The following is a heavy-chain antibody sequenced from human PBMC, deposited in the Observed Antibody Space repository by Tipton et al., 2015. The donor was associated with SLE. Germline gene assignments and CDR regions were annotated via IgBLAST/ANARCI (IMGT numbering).Heavy chain of an antibody. J-gene: IGHJ5*02. Sequence: SLRLSCAASGFTFSSYGMHWVRQAPGKGLEWVAVIWYDGSNKHYADSVKGRFTISRDNSKNTLYLQMNSLRAEDTAVYYCAKDPSNYPSWGQGTLVTVSS. CDR2: IWYDGSNK. D-gene: IGHD4/OR15-4a*01. CDR3: AKDPSNYPS. CDR1: GFTFSSYG. V-gene: IGHV3-33*06.